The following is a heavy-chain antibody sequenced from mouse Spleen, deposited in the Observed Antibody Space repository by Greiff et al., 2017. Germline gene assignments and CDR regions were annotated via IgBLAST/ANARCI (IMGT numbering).Heavy chain of an antibody. CDR1: GYAFTNYL. CDR3: ARLGWAMDY. V-gene: IGHV1-54*01. D-gene: IGHD3-3*01. J-gene: IGHJ4*01. Sequence: VQLQESGAELVRPGTSVKVSCKASGYAFTNYLIEWVKQRPGQGLEWIGVINPGSGGTNYNEKFKGKATLTADKSSSTAYMQLSSLTSEDSAVYFCARLGWAMDYWGQGTSVTVSS. CDR2: INPGSGGT.